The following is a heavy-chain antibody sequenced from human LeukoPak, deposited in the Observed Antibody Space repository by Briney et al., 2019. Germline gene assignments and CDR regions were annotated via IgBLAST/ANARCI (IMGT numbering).Heavy chain of an antibody. CDR1: GFTFSSYE. J-gene: IGHJ4*02. CDR3: ARAQEGSYYSHYFDY. CDR2: ISSSGSTI. V-gene: IGHV3-48*03. Sequence: PGGSLRLSCAASGFTFSSYEMNWVHQAPGKGLEWVSYISSSGSTIYYADSVKGRFTISRDNAKNSLYLQMNSLRAEDTAVYYCARAQEGSYYSHYFDYWGQGTLVTVSS. D-gene: IGHD1-26*01.